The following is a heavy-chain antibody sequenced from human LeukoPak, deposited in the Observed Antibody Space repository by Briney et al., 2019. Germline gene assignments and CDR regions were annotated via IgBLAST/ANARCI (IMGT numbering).Heavy chain of an antibody. CDR2: INHSGST. V-gene: IGHV4-34*01. CDR1: GGSFSGYY. D-gene: IGHD4-17*01. CDR3: ARDSGTTGEVKFDP. J-gene: IGHJ5*02. Sequence: SETLSLTCAVYGGSFSGYYWSWIRQPPGKGLEWIGEINHSGSTNYNPSLKSRVTISVDTSKNQFSLKLNSVTAADTAVYYCARDSGTTGEVKFDPWGQGTLVTVSS.